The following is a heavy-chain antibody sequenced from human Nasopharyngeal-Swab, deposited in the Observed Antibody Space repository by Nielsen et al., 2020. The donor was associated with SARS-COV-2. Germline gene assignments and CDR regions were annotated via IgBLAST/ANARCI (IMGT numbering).Heavy chain of an antibody. CDR2: IYYSGST. V-gene: IGHV4-59*12. Sequence: GSLRLSCTVSGGSISSYYWSWIRQPPGKGLEWIGYIYYSGSTNYNPSLKSRVTISVDTSKNQFSLKLSSVTAADTAVYYCARGKRRGYSGYEQTLGVFDYWGQGTLVTVSS. CDR1: GGSISSYY. D-gene: IGHD5-12*01. CDR3: ARGKRRGYSGYEQTLGVFDY. J-gene: IGHJ4*02.